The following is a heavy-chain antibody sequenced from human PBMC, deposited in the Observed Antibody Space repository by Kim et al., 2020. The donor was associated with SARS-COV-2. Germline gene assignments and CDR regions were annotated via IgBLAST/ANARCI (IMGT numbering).Heavy chain of an antibody. D-gene: IGHD3-10*01. CDR3: AREAMVRGVIQPTSYFDY. CDR2: IYHSGST. CDR1: GGSISSSNW. Sequence: SETLSLTCAVSGGSISSSNWWSWVRQPPGKGLEWIGEIYHSGSTNYNPSLKSRVTISVDKSKNQFSLKLSSVTAADTAVYYCAREAMVRGVIQPTSYFDYWGQGTLVTVSS. J-gene: IGHJ4*02. V-gene: IGHV4-4*02.